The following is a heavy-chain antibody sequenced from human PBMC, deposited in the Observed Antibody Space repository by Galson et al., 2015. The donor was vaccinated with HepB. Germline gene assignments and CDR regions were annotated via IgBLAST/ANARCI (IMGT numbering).Heavy chain of an antibody. J-gene: IGHJ4*02. Sequence: SLRLSCAASGFTFDDYAMHWVRQAPGKGLEWVSGISYNSDYIGYGDSVKGRFIISRDNAKNSLYLQMNSLRVEDTALYYCAESHDFDGSGYFFSDWGQGTLVTVSS. D-gene: IGHD3-22*01. CDR1: GFTFDDYA. CDR3: AESHDFDGSGYFFSD. CDR2: ISYNSDYI. V-gene: IGHV3-9*01.